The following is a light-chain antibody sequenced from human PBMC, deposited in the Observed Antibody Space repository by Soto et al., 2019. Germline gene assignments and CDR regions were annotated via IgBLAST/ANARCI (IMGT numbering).Light chain of an antibody. Sequence: VRIQSPLSLTVTLGRPASISCGFSQRIEYSDGNNYLNWFQQRPGQSPRRLIYKVSNRDSGVPDRFSGSGSGTDFTLEISRVEAEDVGVYYCMQGTHWPWTLGQGTKVDIK. CDR1: QRIEYSDGNNY. J-gene: IGKJ1*01. CDR2: KVS. CDR3: MQGTHWPWT. V-gene: IGKV2-30*01.